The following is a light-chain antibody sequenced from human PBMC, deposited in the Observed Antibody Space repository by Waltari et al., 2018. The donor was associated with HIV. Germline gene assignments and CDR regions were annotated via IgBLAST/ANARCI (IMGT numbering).Light chain of an antibody. CDR1: QSVSAY. CDR2: DSS. CDR3: QQRRNWPLT. Sequence: ENVSTQSPANLSLSPGERAILSCRASQSVSAYLAWYQQKPGQPPRLLIYDSSYRATGIPARISGSGSGTDFTLTINSLEPEDFAVYYCQQRRNWPLTFGGGTKVEIK. J-gene: IGKJ4*01. V-gene: IGKV3-11*01.